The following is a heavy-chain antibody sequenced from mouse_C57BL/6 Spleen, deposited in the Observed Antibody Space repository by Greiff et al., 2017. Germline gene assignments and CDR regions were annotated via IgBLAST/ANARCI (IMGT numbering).Heavy chain of an antibody. CDR1: GYTFTSYS. D-gene: IGHD4-1*01. J-gene: IGHJ4*01. Sequence: QVQLQQPGAELVKPGASVKLSCKASGYTFTSYSIHWVKQRPGRGLEWIGRIYPNSGGTKYNEKFKGKATLTADKPSSTAYMQLSSLTSEDSAVYYCATSWDDYLAVDDWGKGTTVTVSS. V-gene: IGHV1-72*01. CDR2: IYPNSGGT. CDR3: ATSWDDYLAVDD.